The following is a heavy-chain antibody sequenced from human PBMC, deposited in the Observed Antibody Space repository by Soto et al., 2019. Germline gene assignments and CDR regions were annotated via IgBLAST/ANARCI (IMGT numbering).Heavy chain of an antibody. D-gene: IGHD2-8*02. V-gene: IGHV3-30-3*01. J-gene: IGHJ3*02. CDR1: GFTFSSYA. Sequence: QVQLVESGGGVVQPGRSLRLSCAASGFTFSSYAMHWVRQAPGKGLEWVAVISYDGSNKYYADSVKGRFTISRDNSKNTLYLQMNSLRAEDTAVYYCARDGGKYCVDAFDIWGQGTMVTVSS. CDR3: ARDGGKYCVDAFDI. CDR2: ISYDGSNK.